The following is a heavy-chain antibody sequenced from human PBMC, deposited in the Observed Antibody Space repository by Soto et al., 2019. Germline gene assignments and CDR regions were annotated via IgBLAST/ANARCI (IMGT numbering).Heavy chain of an antibody. CDR3: VSYRGAFYFDH. CDR2: VYYGGT. V-gene: IGHV4-59*01. Sequence: PETLSLTCPVSGGSMSSNYWSWIRQSPAKGLEWIGFVYYGGTNYNPSFESRVTMSVDTPKKQFSLELSDVTAADTAVYYCVSYRGAFYFDHWGQGTLVTVSS. D-gene: IGHD4-4*01. J-gene: IGHJ4*02. CDR1: GGSMSSNY.